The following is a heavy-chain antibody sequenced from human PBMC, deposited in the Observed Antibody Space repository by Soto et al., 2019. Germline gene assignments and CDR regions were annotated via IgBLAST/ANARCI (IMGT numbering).Heavy chain of an antibody. CDR2: INAGNGNT. CDR3: AREGYCTNGVCWGWFDP. J-gene: IGHJ5*02. D-gene: IGHD2-8*01. Sequence: VQLVQSGAEEKKPGASVKVSCKASGYTFTSYAMHWVRQAPGQRLEWMGWINAGNGNTKYSQKFQGRVTITRDTSASTAYMELSSLRSEDTAVYYCAREGYCTNGVCWGWFDPWGQGTLVTVSS. V-gene: IGHV1-3*05. CDR1: GYTFTSYA.